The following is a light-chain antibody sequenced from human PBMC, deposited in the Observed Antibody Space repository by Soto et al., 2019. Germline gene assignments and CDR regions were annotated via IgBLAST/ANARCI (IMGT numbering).Light chain of an antibody. Sequence: NFMLTQPHSVSESPGKTVTISCTRSSGSIASNYVQWYQQRPGSAPTNVIYDDDERPSGVPDRFSGSIDSSTNSAPLTTSGLNTEDEADYYCQSCDSSTVVFGGGTKLTVL. CDR2: DDD. J-gene: IGLJ2*01. CDR1: SGSIASNY. CDR3: QSCDSSTVV. V-gene: IGLV6-57*04.